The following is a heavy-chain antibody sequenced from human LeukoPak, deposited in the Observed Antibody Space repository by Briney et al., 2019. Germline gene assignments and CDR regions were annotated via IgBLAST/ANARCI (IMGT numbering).Heavy chain of an antibody. D-gene: IGHD5-12*01. J-gene: IGHJ4*02. Sequence: SGTLSLTCGVSGGSVINTNWWTWVRQPPGKGLEWIGEVHLDGRTNYNPSLESRLTMSVDVSENQVSLKLTSVTAADTAVYYCARYPYSDSGVWQAFDYWGQGTLVTVSS. CDR3: ARYPYSDSGVWQAFDY. CDR1: GGSVINTNW. CDR2: VHLDGRT. V-gene: IGHV4-4*02.